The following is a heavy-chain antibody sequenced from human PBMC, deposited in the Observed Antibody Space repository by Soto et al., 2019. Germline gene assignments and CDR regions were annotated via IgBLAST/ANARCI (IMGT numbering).Heavy chain of an antibody. Sequence: GGSLRLSCTASGFTFGDYAMSWFRQAPGKGLEWVGFIRTKAYGGTTEYAASVKGRFTISRDDSTGIAYLQMNSLKTEDTAVYYCTRDVRFFSSGHYFDYWGQGTLVTVSS. J-gene: IGHJ4*02. CDR1: GFTFGDYA. D-gene: IGHD3-3*01. CDR3: TRDVRFFSSGHYFDY. CDR2: IRTKAYGGTT. V-gene: IGHV3-49*03.